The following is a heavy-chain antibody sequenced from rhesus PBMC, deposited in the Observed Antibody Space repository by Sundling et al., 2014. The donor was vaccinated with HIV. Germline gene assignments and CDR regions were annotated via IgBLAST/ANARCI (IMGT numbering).Heavy chain of an antibody. V-gene: IGHV1S2*01. CDR3: ARAHWSDPLYFDY. D-gene: IGHD3-22*01. CDR1: GYRFTDYY. J-gene: IGHJ4*01. CDR2: INPSKGNT. Sequence: QVQLVQSGAEVKKPGSSVKESCKASGYRFTDYYIHWVRQAPRQGLEWMGWINPSKGNTDYAQKFQGRVTMTRDTSTTTVYMELNSLRSEDTAVYYCARAHWSDPLYFDYWGQGVLLTVSS.